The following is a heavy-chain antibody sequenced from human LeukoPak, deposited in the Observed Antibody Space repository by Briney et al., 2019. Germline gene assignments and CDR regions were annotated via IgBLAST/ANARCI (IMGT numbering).Heavy chain of an antibody. J-gene: IGHJ4*02. CDR2: IYYSGST. CDR3: ASGVAPDPFDY. Sequence: SETLSLTCTVSGGSISSYYWSWIRQPPGKGLEWIGYIYYSGSTNYNPSLKSRVTISVDTSKNQFSLKLSSVTAADTAMYFCASGVAPDPFDYWGQGTLVTVSS. V-gene: IGHV4-59*01. CDR1: GGSISSYY. D-gene: IGHD2-8*01.